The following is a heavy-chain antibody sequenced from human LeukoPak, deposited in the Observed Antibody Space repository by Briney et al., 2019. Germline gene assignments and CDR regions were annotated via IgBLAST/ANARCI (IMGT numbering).Heavy chain of an antibody. V-gene: IGHV3-21*04. D-gene: IGHD1-26*01. CDR2: ISSSSSNI. CDR3: ARGEQLVGGY. J-gene: IGHJ4*02. Sequence: GGSLRLSCAAPGFTFSSYSMNWVRQAPGKGLEWVSSISSSSSNIYYADSVKGRFTISRDNAKNSLYLQMNRLRAQDTALYYCARGEQLVGGYWGQGTLVTVSS. CDR1: GFTFSSYS.